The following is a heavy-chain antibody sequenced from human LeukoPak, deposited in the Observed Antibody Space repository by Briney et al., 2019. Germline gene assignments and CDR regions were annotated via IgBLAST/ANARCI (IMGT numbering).Heavy chain of an antibody. CDR3: ARDPQTSLGYFDWFPQFHNWFDP. D-gene: IGHD3-9*01. CDR2: ISAYNGNT. CDR1: GYTFTSYG. J-gene: IGHJ5*02. Sequence: GASVKVSCKASGYTFTSYGISWVRQAPGQGLEWMGWISAYNGNTNYAQKLQGRVTMTTDTSTSTAYMELRSLRSDDTAVYYCARDPQTSLGYFDWFPQFHNWFDPWGQGTLVTVSS. V-gene: IGHV1-18*01.